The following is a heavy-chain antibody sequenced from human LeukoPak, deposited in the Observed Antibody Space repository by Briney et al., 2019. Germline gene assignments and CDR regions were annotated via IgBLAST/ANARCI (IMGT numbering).Heavy chain of an antibody. J-gene: IGHJ4*02. CDR2: INDGNGNT. CDR3: ARGRRFVMDYDFWSGYSIEGTFDY. D-gene: IGHD3-3*01. CDR1: GYTSTNYA. Sequence: ASVKVSCKASGYTSTNYAMHWVRQAPGQRLEWMGWINDGNGNTEYSQKFQGRVTITRDTSASTAYMELSSLRSEDTAVYYCARGRRFVMDYDFWSGYSIEGTFDYWGQGTLVTVSS. V-gene: IGHV1-3*01.